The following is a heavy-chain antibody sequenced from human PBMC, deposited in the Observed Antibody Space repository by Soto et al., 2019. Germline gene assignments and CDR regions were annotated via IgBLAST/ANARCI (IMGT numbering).Heavy chain of an antibody. D-gene: IGHD1-26*01. V-gene: IGHV3-23*01. CDR3: AKVSVGHYYYYGMDV. Sequence: GGSXRLSCAASGFTFSSYAMSWVRQAPGKGLEWVSAISGSGGSTYYADSVKGRFTISRDNSKNTLYLQMNSLRAEDTAVYYCAKVSVGHYYYYGMDVWGQGTTVTVSS. CDR2: ISGSGGST. J-gene: IGHJ6*02. CDR1: GFTFSSYA.